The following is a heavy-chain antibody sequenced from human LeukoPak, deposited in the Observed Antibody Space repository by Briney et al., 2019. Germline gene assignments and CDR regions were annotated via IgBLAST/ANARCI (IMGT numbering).Heavy chain of an antibody. J-gene: IGHJ3*02. CDR2: IIPILGIA. Sequence: GASVKVSCKASGGTFSSYAISWVRQAPGQGLEWMGRIIPILGIANYAQKFQGRVTITADKSTSTAYMELSSLRSEDTAVYYCARGVVVVVAAGSAFDIWGQGTMVTVSS. CDR3: ARGVVVVVAAGSAFDI. V-gene: IGHV1-69*04. D-gene: IGHD2-15*01. CDR1: GGTFSSYA.